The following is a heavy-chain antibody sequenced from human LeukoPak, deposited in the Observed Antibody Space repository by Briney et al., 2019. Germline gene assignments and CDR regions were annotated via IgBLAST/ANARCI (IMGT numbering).Heavy chain of an antibody. Sequence: PGGSLRLSCAASGFTFSSYAMTWVRQAPGKGLEWVSSISGSGGSTYYADSVKGRFTISRDSSTNTLYLQMNSLRAEDTAVYYCTRHFDVVAVAATPEFDYWGQGTLVTVSS. CDR3: TRHFDVVAVAATPEFDY. V-gene: IGHV3-23*01. CDR2: ISGSGGST. D-gene: IGHD2-15*01. CDR1: GFTFSSYA. J-gene: IGHJ4*02.